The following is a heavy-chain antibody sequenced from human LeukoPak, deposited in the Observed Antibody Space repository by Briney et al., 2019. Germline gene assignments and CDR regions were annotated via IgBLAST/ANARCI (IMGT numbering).Heavy chain of an antibody. D-gene: IGHD3-3*01. CDR1: GYTFTSYD. J-gene: IGHJ4*02. CDR2: MNPNSGNT. CDR3: ARGMYYDFWSGYYAFDY. Sequence: GASVNVSCKASGYTFTSYDINWVRQATGQGLEWMGWMNPNSGNTGYAQKFQGRVTITRNTSISTAYMELSSLRSEDTAVYYCARGMYYDFWSGYYAFDYWGQGTLVTVSS. V-gene: IGHV1-8*03.